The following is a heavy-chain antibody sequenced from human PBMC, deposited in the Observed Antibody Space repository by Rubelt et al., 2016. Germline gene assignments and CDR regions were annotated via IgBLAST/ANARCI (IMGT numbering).Heavy chain of an antibody. CDR2: ISGSGGST. D-gene: IGHD3-3*01. Sequence: GFTVSSNYMSWVRQAPGKGLEWVSAISGSGGSTYYADSVKGRFTISRDNSKNTLYLQMSSLRAEDTAVYYCAKDLRMSRAVYTIFGVAARSWFDPWGQGTLVTVSS. J-gene: IGHJ5*02. V-gene: IGHV3-23*01. CDR1: GFTVSSNY. CDR3: AKDLRMSRAVYTIFGVAARSWFDP.